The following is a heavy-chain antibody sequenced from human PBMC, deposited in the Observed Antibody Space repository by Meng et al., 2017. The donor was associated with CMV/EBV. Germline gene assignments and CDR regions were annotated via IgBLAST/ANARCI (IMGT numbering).Heavy chain of an antibody. V-gene: IGHV1-69*12. CDR2: IIPIFGTA. J-gene: IGHJ4*02. CDR1: GGTFSSYA. Sequence: QVQLVQLGAEVKKPGSSVKVSCKASGGTFSSYAISWVRQAPGQGFEWMGGIIPIFGTANYAQKFQGRVTITADESTSTAYMELSSLRSEDTAVYYCARMPRDGYNYIDYWGQGTLVTVSS. D-gene: IGHD5-24*01. CDR3: ARMPRDGYNYIDY.